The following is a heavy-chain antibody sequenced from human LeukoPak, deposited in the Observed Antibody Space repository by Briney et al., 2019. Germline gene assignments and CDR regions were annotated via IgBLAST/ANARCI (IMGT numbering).Heavy chain of an antibody. CDR2: IYSGGST. CDR1: EFSVGSNY. V-gene: IGHV3-66*01. Sequence: AGGSLRLSCAASEFSVGSNYMTSVRQAPGRRQECVSLIYSGGSTYYADSVKGRFTIYRDNSKNTLYLQMNSLRAEDTAVYYCAREGSWAYYYYYYIDVWRKGTTVTVSS. J-gene: IGHJ6*03. CDR3: AREGSWAYYYYYYIDV. D-gene: IGHD6-13*01.